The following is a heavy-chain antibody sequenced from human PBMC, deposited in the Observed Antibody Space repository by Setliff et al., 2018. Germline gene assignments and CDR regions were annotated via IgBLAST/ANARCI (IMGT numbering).Heavy chain of an antibody. CDR1: GGSISSYY. V-gene: IGHV4-59*01. CDR2: IYYSGTT. Sequence: PSETLSLTCTVSGGSISSYYWSWIRQPPGKGLEWIGYIYYSGTTNYNPSLRSRVTMSIDTSKNQFSLKLSSATAADTAVYYCAGTPMVREVMDFDFWGQGTLVTVSS. CDR3: AGTPMVREVMDFDF. J-gene: IGHJ4*02. D-gene: IGHD3-10*01.